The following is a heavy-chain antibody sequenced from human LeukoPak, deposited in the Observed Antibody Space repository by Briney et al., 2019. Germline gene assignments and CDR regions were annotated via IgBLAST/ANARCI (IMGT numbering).Heavy chain of an antibody. CDR3: ARAQDIVVVPAFDP. Sequence: SETLSLTCTVSGGSISSYYWSWIRQPPGKGLEWIGYIYYSGSTNYNPSLKSRVTISVDTSKNQFSLKLSSVTAADTAVYYCARAQDIVVVPAFDPWGQGTLVTVSS. V-gene: IGHV4-59*12. CDR2: IYYSGST. CDR1: GGSISSYY. D-gene: IGHD2-2*01. J-gene: IGHJ5*02.